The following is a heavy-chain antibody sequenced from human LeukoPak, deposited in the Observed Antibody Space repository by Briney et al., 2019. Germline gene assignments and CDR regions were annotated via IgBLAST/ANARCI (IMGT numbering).Heavy chain of an antibody. CDR1: GFTFSSYS. CDR3: ARARVRIGGFDP. D-gene: IGHD3-3*01. V-gene: IGHV3-21*01. Sequence: GGSLRLSCAASGFTFSSYSMNWVRQAPGKGLEWVSSISSGSSYIYYADSVKGRFTISRDNAKNSLYLQMNSLRAEDTAVYYCARARVRIGGFDPWGQGTLVTVSS. CDR2: ISSGSSYI. J-gene: IGHJ5*02.